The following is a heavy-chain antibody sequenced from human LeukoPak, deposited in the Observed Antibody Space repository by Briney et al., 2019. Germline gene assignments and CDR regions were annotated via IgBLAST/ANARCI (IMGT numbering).Heavy chain of an antibody. CDR2: ISGSGGST. V-gene: IGHV3-23*01. J-gene: IGHJ4*02. D-gene: IGHD3-9*01. Sequence: GGSLRLSCAASGFTFSSYGMSWVRQAPGKGLEWVSAISGSGGSTYYADSVKGRFTISRDNAKNSLYLQMNSLRAEDTAVYYCARPSGLGDILTGYYLFIYWGQRTLVTVSS. CDR1: GFTFSSYG. CDR3: ARPSGLGDILTGYYLFIY.